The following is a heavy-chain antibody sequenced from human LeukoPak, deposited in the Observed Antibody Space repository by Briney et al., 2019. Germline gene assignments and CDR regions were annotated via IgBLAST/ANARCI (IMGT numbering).Heavy chain of an antibody. CDR2: IYYSGST. CDR3: ARHYVDTDIPDLIDY. CDR1: GGSISSSSYY. J-gene: IGHJ4*02. Sequence: SETLSLTCTVSGGSISSSSYYWGWIRQPPGKGLEWIGSIYYSGSTYYNPSLKSRVTISVDTSKNQFSLKLSSVTAADTAVYYCARHYVDTDIPDLIDYWGQGTLVTVSS. V-gene: IGHV4-39*01. D-gene: IGHD5-18*01.